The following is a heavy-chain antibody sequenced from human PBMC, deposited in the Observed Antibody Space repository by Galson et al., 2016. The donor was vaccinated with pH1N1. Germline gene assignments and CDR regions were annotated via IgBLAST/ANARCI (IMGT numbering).Heavy chain of an antibody. Sequence: QSGAEVKKPGASVKVSCKVSGYTFTDFYIHWVQQAPGKGLEWMGLVDPENDKTIYAGKFQGRITIVADTSTDTAYMELTSLRSEDTAIYYCAVRGYRMLAAVDSWGQGTRVTVSS. J-gene: IGHJ4*02. V-gene: IGHV1-69-2*01. CDR2: VDPENDKT. CDR3: AVRGYRMLAAVDS. CDR1: GYTFTDFY. D-gene: IGHD6-13*01.